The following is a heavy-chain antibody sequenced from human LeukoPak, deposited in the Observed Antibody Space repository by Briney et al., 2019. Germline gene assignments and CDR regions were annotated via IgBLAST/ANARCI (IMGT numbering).Heavy chain of an antibody. J-gene: IGHJ6*02. CDR1: GFTFSSYA. Sequence: PGGSLRLSCAASGFTFSSYAMSWVRQAPGKGLEWVSAISGSGGSTYYADSVKGRVTISRDNSKNTLYLQMNSLRAEDTAVYYCAKGYSPLYYYYGMDVWGQGTTVTVSS. CDR3: AKGYSPLYYYYGMDV. D-gene: IGHD2-21*01. V-gene: IGHV3-23*01. CDR2: ISGSGGST.